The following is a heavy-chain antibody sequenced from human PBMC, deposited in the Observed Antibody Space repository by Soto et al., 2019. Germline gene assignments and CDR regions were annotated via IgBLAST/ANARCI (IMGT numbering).Heavy chain of an antibody. V-gene: IGHV4-4*02. CDR2: IYHSGAT. Sequence: QVQLQESGPGLVKPSGTLSLTCAVSGDSISNDNWWSWVRQHPGKGLEWIGEIYHSGATNYNPSLTSRVTISVDRSKNQFSLGLTSMTAADTAVYFCARNGWYSLDLWGQGAMVTVSS. D-gene: IGHD6-19*01. CDR3: ARNGWYSLDL. J-gene: IGHJ3*01. CDR1: GDSISNDNW.